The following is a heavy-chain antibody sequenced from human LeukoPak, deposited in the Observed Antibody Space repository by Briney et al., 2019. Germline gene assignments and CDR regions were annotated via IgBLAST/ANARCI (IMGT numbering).Heavy chain of an antibody. V-gene: IGHV1-69*05. J-gene: IGHJ5*02. Sequence: SVKVSCKASGGTFSSYEISWVRQAPGQGLEWTGGIIPMFGTAKYAQKFQSRVTMTTDTSTSTASMELRSLRSDDTAVYYCARDHAAGWELPLNWFDPWGQGTLVTVSS. D-gene: IGHD1-26*01. CDR2: IIPMFGTA. CDR1: GGTFSSYE. CDR3: ARDHAAGWELPLNWFDP.